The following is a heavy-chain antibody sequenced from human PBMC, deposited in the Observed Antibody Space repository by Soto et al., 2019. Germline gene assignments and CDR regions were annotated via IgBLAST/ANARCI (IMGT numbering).Heavy chain of an antibody. Sequence: SEPLCDTWRVSGGSVTSHHCRWIRKLTGQGLQWIAYTSYTGNTNYNPSLQSRVTISLDTSKNQLSLKLTSMTAADTAFYYHARDMQADCTHYFDPWGHGTLVTVTP. V-gene: IGHV4-59*02. CDR2: TSYTGNT. CDR3: ARDMQADCTHYFDP. CDR1: GGSVTSHH. J-gene: IGHJ5*02. D-gene: IGHD4-4*01.